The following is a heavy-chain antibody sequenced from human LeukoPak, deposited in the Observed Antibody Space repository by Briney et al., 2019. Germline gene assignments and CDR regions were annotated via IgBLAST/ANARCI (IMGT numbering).Heavy chain of an antibody. J-gene: IGHJ5*02. Sequence: SVKVSCKASGGTFSSYTISWVRQAPGQGLEWMGRIIPILGIANYAQKFQGRVTITADKSTSTAYMELSSLRSEDTAMYYCARDHIPEDIVVVVAATGFDPWGQGTLVTVSS. CDR3: ARDHIPEDIVVVVAATGFDP. D-gene: IGHD2-15*01. CDR2: IIPILGIA. CDR1: GGTFSSYT. V-gene: IGHV1-69*04.